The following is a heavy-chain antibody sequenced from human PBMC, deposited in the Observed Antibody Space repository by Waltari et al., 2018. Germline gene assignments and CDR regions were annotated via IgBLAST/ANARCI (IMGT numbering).Heavy chain of an antibody. CDR2: IYSGGST. D-gene: IGHD1-1*01. Sequence: EVQLVESGGGLIQPGGSLRLSCAAPGFTLSSNSMRWVHTAPGKGLEWVSVIYSGGSTYYADSVKGRFTISRDNSKNTLYLQMNSLRAEDTAVYYCARSGPKLNYFDYWGQGTLVTVSS. V-gene: IGHV3-53*01. CDR3: ARSGPKLNYFDY. CDR1: GFTLSSNS. J-gene: IGHJ4*02.